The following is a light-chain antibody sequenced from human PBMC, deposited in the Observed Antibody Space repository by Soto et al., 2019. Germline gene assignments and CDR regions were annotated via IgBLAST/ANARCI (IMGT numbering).Light chain of an antibody. CDR2: KAS. Sequence: DIQMTQSPSTLSASIGDRVTITCRASQSINNWLAWYQQKPGKAPKVLIYKASSLESGVPSRFSGSESGTEFTLAINSRQPADFATYYCQQYDTYPFTFGPGTKVDIK. CDR3: QQYDTYPFT. V-gene: IGKV1-5*03. J-gene: IGKJ3*01. CDR1: QSINNW.